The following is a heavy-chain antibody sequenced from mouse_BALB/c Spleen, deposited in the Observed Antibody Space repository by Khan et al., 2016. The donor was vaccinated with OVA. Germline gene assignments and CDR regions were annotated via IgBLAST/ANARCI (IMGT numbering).Heavy chain of an antibody. CDR1: GYTFTSYW. J-gene: IGHJ3*01. V-gene: IGHV1S22*01. Sequence: LQQPGSELVRPGASVRLSCKASGYTFTSYWMHWVRQRPGQGLEWIGNIYPGSGNTYFDERFKSKATLTVDTSSSTAYMQLSSLTSEDSAVYYCTSHSPAYWGQGTLVTVSA. CDR2: IYPGSGNT. CDR3: TSHSPAY.